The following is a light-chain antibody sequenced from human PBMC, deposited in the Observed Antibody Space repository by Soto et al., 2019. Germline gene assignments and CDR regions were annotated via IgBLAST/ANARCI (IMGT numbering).Light chain of an antibody. V-gene: IGKV1-39*01. Sequence: DIQMTQSPSSLSASLGDTVTITCRASQSISSYLNWYQQKPGKAPKLLIYAASSLQSGVPSRFGGSGSGRDFTLTISSLQPEDFATYYCQQYDSYPLTFGGGTKVDIK. CDR1: QSISSY. CDR2: AAS. CDR3: QQYDSYPLT. J-gene: IGKJ4*01.